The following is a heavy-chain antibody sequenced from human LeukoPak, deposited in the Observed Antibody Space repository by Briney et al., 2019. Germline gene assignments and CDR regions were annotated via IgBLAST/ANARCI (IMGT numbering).Heavy chain of an antibody. CDR3: ARMVYYYDSSGYNYYFHH. CDR2: IYTGGNT. D-gene: IGHD3-22*01. V-gene: IGHV3-66*01. J-gene: IGHJ4*02. Sequence: GGSLRLSCAASGFTVSDNYMSWVRQAPRKGLEWVSVIYTGGNTYYADSVKGRFTISRDNSKNMLYLQMNSLTAEDTAVYFCARMVYYYDSSGYNYYFHHWGQGIVVTASS. CDR1: GFTVSDNY.